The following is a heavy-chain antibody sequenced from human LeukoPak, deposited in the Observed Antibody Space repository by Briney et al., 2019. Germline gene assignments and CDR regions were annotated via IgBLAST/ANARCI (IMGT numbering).Heavy chain of an antibody. CDR2: IYYSGST. D-gene: IGHD3/OR15-3a*01. V-gene: IGHV4-39*01. Sequence: SETLSLTCTVSGGSISSSSYYWGWIRQPPGKGLEWIGSIYYSGSTYYNPSLKSRVTISVDTSKNQFSLKLSSVTAADTAVYYCARHSLLDAIDYWGQGTLVTVSS. CDR3: ARHSLLDAIDY. CDR1: GGSISSSSYY. J-gene: IGHJ4*02.